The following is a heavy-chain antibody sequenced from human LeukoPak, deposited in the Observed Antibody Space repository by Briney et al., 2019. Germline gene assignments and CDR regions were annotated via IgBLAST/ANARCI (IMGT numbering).Heavy chain of an antibody. V-gene: IGHV3-23*01. Sequence: GGSLRLSCAASGFTFSSYAMSSVRQAPGKWREWVSAISGSGGSTYYADSVKGRFTISRDNSKNTLYLQMNSLRAEDTAVYYCAKIAAGEHFDYWGQGTLVTVSS. J-gene: IGHJ4*02. CDR3: AKIAAGEHFDY. D-gene: IGHD6-13*01. CDR2: ISGSGGST. CDR1: GFTFSSYA.